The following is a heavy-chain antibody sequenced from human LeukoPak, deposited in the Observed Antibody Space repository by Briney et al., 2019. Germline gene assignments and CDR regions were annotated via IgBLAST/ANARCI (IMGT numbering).Heavy chain of an antibody. V-gene: IGHV4-30-4*01. D-gene: IGHD3-22*01. CDR3: ARAVTMIDAFDI. Sequence: SETLSLTCTVSGGSISSGDYYWSWIRQPPGKGLEWIGYIYYSGSTYYNPSLKSRVTISVDTSKNQFSLKLSSVTAADTAVYYCARAVTMIDAFDIWGQGTMVTVSS. J-gene: IGHJ3*02. CDR1: GGSISSGDYY. CDR2: IYYSGST.